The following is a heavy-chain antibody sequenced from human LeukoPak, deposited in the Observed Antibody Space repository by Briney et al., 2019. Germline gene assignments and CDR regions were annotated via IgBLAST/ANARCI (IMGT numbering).Heavy chain of an antibody. CDR2: ITGSGDTT. CDR1: GFIVRNYA. CDR3: AKWGDYDILTGYYVSDF. V-gene: IGHV3-23*01. J-gene: IGHJ4*02. D-gene: IGHD3-9*01. Sequence: GASLRLSCAASGFIVRNYAMSWVRQAPGKGLEWVSAITGSGDTTYYADSVKGRFTISRDNAKYTLYVEMNTLRAEDTAVYYCAKWGDYDILTGYYVSDFWGQGTLVTVSS.